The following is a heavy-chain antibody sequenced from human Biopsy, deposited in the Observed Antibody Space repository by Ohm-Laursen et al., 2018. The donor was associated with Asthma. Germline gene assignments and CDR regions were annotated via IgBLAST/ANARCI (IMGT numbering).Heavy chain of an antibody. V-gene: IGHV3-7*01. CDR3: ARGGYCTSPTCPWGRYATDV. CDR2: IKKDGREK. Sequence: GSLRLSCTASGFPFNSYWMSWVRQAPGKGLEWVANIKKDGREKYYVNSVKGRFTISRDNAKNSLYLHMNSLRAEDTAVYYCARGGYCTSPTCPWGRYATDVWGQGTTVTVSS. CDR1: GFPFNSYW. D-gene: IGHD2-2*01. J-gene: IGHJ6*02.